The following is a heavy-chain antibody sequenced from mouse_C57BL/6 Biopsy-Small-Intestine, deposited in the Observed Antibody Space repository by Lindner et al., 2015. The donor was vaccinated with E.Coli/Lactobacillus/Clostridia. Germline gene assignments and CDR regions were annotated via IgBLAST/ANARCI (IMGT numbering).Heavy chain of an antibody. CDR2: INPTSGYT. V-gene: IGHV1-7*01. CDR1: GYTFLSYW. Sequence: VQLQESGAELAKPGASVKMSCKASGYTFLSYWMHWVKQRPGQGLEWIGYINPTSGYTEYNQKFKDKATLTADKSSSTAYMQLSSLTSEDTAVYYCTRGGGYFGYFDVWGAGTTVTVSS. CDR3: TRGGGYFGYFDV. J-gene: IGHJ1*01. D-gene: IGHD2-3*01.